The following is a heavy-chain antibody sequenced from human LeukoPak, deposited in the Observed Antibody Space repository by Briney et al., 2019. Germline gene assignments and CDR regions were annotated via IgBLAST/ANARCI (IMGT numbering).Heavy chain of an antibody. CDR1: GYTFTAYS. J-gene: IGHJ4*02. V-gene: IGHV1-2*02. CDR3: ARVGVEGASCYDY. Sequence: ASVKVSCKASGYTFTAYSMHWVRQAPGQGLEWMGWINPNSGVTNYAQKFQGKVTMTRDTSISTAYMELSSLRSDDTAVYYCARVGVEGASCYDYWGQGTLVTVSS. CDR2: INPNSGVT. D-gene: IGHD2-2*01.